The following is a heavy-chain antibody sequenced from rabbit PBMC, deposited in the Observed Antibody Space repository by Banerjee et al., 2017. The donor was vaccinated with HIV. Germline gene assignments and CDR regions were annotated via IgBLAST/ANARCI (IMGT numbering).Heavy chain of an antibody. Sequence: QEQLVESGGGLVQPEGSLTLTCTASGFSFSNKCVMCWVRQAPGKGLEWIGCINTSSGNTVYAGWAKGRFTISKASSTTVTLQMTSLTVADTATYFCARDGGLYSLDLWGQGTLVTVS. J-gene: IGHJ6*01. CDR2: INTSSGNT. D-gene: IGHD3-1*01. CDR1: GFSFSNKCV. V-gene: IGHV1S45*01. CDR3: ARDGGLYSLDL.